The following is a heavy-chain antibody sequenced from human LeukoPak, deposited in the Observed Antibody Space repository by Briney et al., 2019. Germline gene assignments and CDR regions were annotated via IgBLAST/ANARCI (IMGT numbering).Heavy chain of an antibody. V-gene: IGHV4-59*08. CDR3: VRHLSAGRPAFDI. J-gene: IGHJ3*02. CDR1: GGSINSYY. Sequence: SETLSLTCTVSGGSINSYYWSWIRQPPGKGLEWIGYIYYSGSTYYNPSLKSRVTISVDTSNNKFSLKLTSLTAADTAVYYCVRHLSAGRPAFDIWGQGTMVTVSS. CDR2: IYYSGST. D-gene: IGHD2-15*01.